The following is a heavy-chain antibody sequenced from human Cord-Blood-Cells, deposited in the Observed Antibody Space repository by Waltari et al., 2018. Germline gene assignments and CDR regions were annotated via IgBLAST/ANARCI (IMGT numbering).Heavy chain of an antibody. Sequence: QVQLVESGGGVVQPGRSLRLSCAASGFTFSSDGMHWVRQAPGKGLEWVAVIWYDGSNKYYADSVKGRFTISRDNSKNTLYLQMNSLRAEDTAVYYCARGGYDFDYWGQGTLVTVSS. J-gene: IGHJ4*02. D-gene: IGHD5-12*01. V-gene: IGHV3-33*01. CDR3: ARGGYDFDY. CDR1: GFTFSSDG. CDR2: IWYDGSNK.